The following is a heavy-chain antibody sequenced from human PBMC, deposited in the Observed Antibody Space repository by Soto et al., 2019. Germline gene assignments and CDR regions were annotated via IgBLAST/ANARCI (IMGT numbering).Heavy chain of an antibody. CDR1: GFTFSSYW. Sequence: EVQLVESGGGLVQPGGSLRLSCAASGFTFSSYWMSWVRQAPGKGLEWVANIKQDGSEKYYVDSVKGRFTISRDNAKNALYLQMNSLRAEDTAVYYCARFSGSYYPPHCDYWGQGTLVTVSS. D-gene: IGHD1-26*01. J-gene: IGHJ4*02. CDR3: ARFSGSYYPPHCDY. CDR2: IKQDGSEK. V-gene: IGHV3-7*05.